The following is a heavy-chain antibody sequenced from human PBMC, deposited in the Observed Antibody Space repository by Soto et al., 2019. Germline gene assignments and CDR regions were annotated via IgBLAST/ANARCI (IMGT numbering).Heavy chain of an antibody. D-gene: IGHD3-10*01. Sequence: GASVKVSCKASGFTFTTHGFTWVRQAPGQGLEWMGWSSALNGYTNYAQNFQGRLTITTDSSTSTAYMELRSLRSDDTAVYYCARVSYYGSGSYAGYWGQGTLVTVSS. CDR3: ARVSYYGSGSYAGY. V-gene: IGHV1-18*01. CDR1: GFTFTTHG. CDR2: SSALNGYT. J-gene: IGHJ4*02.